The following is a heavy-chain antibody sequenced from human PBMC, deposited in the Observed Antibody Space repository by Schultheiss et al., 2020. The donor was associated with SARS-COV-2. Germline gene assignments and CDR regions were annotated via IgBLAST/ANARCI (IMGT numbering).Heavy chain of an antibody. D-gene: IGHD2-15*01. Sequence: GESLKISCAATGFPFSSYGMHWVRQAPGKGLDWVAVVSSDGSSKYYADSVKGRFTISRDNRKNTLDLQMDSLRVEDTAVYYCAKEQHIVVVVAATSGLTDAFDIWGQGTMVTVSS. J-gene: IGHJ3*02. CDR1: GFPFSSYG. V-gene: IGHV3-30*18. CDR3: AKEQHIVVVVAATSGLTDAFDI. CDR2: VSSDGSSK.